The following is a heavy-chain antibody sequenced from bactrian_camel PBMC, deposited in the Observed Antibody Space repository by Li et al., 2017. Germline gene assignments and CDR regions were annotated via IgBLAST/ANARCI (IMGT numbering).Heavy chain of an antibody. CDR3: AKRAPYGDSWFDY. CDR2: INAAGSST. J-gene: IGHJ4*01. Sequence: VQLVESGGGLVQPGGSLKLSCTFSGFAFNESRMSWVRQDPGKGLEWVSTINAAGSSTYYADSVKGRFTISRDNAKNTVYLQLNSLKTEDMAMYYCAKRAPYGDSWFDYWGQGTQVTVS. CDR1: GFAFNESR. D-gene: IGHD6*01. V-gene: IGHV3S40*01.